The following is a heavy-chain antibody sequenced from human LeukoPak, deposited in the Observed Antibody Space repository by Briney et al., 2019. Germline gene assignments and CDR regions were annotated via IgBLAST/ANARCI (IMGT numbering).Heavy chain of an antibody. J-gene: IGHJ4*02. Sequence: GGSLRLSCAASGFTFSSYWMSWARQALGKGLEWVANIKQDGSDKYYVDSVKGRFTISRDNAKNSLYLQMNSLRAEDTAVYYCARSYYAKEGVDYWGQGTLVTVSS. CDR2: IKQDGSDK. D-gene: IGHD3-3*01. CDR3: ARSYYAKEGVDY. CDR1: GFTFSSYW. V-gene: IGHV3-7*01.